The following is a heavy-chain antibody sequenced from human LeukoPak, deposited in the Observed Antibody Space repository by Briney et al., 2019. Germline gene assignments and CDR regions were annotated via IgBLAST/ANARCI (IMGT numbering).Heavy chain of an antibody. CDR3: ARDPPEDEWNSFDY. J-gene: IGHJ4*02. V-gene: IGHV4-59*02. CDR1: GDSVSGYY. Sequence: SETLSLTCTVSGDSVSGYYWNWIRQPPGKGLEWIGFIHYSGLTVYSPSLQSRVTMSVDTSRNQFSLELRSVSAADTALYYCARDPPEDEWNSFDYWGQGTLVTVSS. CDR2: IHYSGLT. D-gene: IGHD3-3*01.